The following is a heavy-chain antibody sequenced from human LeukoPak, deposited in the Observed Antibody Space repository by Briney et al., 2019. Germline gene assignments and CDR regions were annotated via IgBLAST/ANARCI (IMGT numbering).Heavy chain of an antibody. J-gene: IGHJ4*02. CDR1: GYTFTGYY. V-gene: IGHV1-2*02. CDR3: ARAYCGGECYYDTNNGYHFDY. Sequence: ASVKVSCKASGYTFTGYYMHWVRQAPGQGLEWMGWINPNSGGTNYAQKFQGRVTMTRDTSISTAYMELSRLRSDDTAVYYCARAYCGGECYYDTNNGYHFDYWGQGTLVTVSS. CDR2: INPNSGGT. D-gene: IGHD2-21*01.